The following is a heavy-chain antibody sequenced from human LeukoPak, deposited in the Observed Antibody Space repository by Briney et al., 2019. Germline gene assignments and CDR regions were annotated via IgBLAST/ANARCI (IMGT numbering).Heavy chain of an antibody. Sequence: GPSVKVSCKASVGTFTSYAISWVRQAPGQGLEWMGGIIPIFGTANYAQKSHGRVTITTDESTSTAYMELSSVRSEDTAVYYCARDGGWQAFDIWGQGTMVTVSS. J-gene: IGHJ3*02. V-gene: IGHV1-69*05. CDR3: ARDGGWQAFDI. CDR2: IIPIFGTA. D-gene: IGHD6-19*01. CDR1: VGTFTSYA.